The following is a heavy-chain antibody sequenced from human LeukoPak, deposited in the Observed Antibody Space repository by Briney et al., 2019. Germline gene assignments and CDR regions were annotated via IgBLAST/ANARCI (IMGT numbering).Heavy chain of an antibody. J-gene: IGHJ3*02. D-gene: IGHD6-25*01. V-gene: IGHV4-59*08. Sequence: PSETLSLTCTVTGGSTTRYYWSWIRQSPGKGLEWIGYIYDSGTSDPTTYNPTFKSRVTISLDTSKNQFSLSLRSVTDADTAVYYCARQGGRSEPFDIWGQGTMATVSS. CDR3: ARQGGRSEPFDI. CDR2: IYDSGTSDPT. CDR1: GGSTTRYY.